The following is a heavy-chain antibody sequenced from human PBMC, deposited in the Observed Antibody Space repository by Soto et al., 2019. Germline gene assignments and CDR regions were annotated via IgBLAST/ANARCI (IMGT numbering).Heavy chain of an antibody. Sequence: QVQLVESGGGVVQPGRSLRLSCAASGFTFSSYGMHWVRQAPGKGLEWVAVISYDGSNKYYADSVKGRFTISRDNSKNTLYLQMNSLRAEDTAVYYCATGNWFDPWGLGTLVTVSS. CDR2: ISYDGSNK. V-gene: IGHV3-30*03. J-gene: IGHJ5*02. CDR1: GFTFSSYG. D-gene: IGHD6-13*01. CDR3: ATGNWFDP.